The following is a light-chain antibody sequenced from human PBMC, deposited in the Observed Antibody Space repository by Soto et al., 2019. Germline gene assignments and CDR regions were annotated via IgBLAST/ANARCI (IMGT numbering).Light chain of an antibody. CDR2: AAS. Sequence: IQMTQSPSSLSGSVGDRVTITCRASQTISSSLNWYQQKSGKAPQLLMYAASSLQSGVPSRFSGNGSGTDFTLTVSSLQPEDVATYYCQQSYTTPWTFGQGTKVEVK. CDR1: QTISSS. CDR3: QQSYTTPWT. V-gene: IGKV1-39*01. J-gene: IGKJ1*01.